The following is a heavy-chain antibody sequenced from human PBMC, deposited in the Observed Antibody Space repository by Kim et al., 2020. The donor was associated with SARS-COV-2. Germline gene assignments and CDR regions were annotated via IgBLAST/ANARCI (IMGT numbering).Heavy chain of an antibody. D-gene: IGHD3-10*01. CDR3: ARWPKGSEFRYYYGSGSNLEAWWFDP. CDR1: GYTFTSYG. Sequence: ASVKVSCKASGYTFTSYGISWVRQAPGQGLEWMGWISAYNGNTNYAQKLQGRVTMTTDTSTSTAYMELRSLRSDDTAVYYCARWPKGSEFRYYYGSGSNLEAWWFDPWGQGTLVTVSS. V-gene: IGHV1-18*01. CDR2: ISAYNGNT. J-gene: IGHJ5*02.